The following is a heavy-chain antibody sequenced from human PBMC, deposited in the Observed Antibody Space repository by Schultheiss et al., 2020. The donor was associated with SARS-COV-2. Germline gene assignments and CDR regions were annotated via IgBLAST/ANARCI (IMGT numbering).Heavy chain of an antibody. J-gene: IGHJ4*02. V-gene: IGHV4-59*08. CDR2: IYYSGST. CDR1: GGSISSYY. Sequence: SQTLSLTCTVSGGSISSYYWSWIRQPPGKGLEWIGYIYYSGSTNYNPSLKSRVTISVDTSKNQFSLKLSSVTAADTAVYYCARAAHKLGRFDYWGQGTLVTVSS. D-gene: IGHD7-27*01. CDR3: ARAAHKLGRFDY.